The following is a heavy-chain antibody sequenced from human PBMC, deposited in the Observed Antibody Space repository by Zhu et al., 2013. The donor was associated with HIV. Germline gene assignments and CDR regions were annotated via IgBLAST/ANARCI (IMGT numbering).Heavy chain of an antibody. CDR3: ARKAARPFDY. CDR2: IIPFFGIA. V-gene: IGHV1-69*12. J-gene: IGHJ4*02. D-gene: IGHD6-6*01. CDR1: GGTLSRYA. Sequence: HVQLVQSGAEVRKPGSSVKVSCKASGGTLSRYAINWVRLAPGQGLEWMGWIIPFFGIANYAQKLQDRVTITADESTSTAYMELSSLTSEDTAVYYCARKAARPFDYWGQGTLVTGLL.